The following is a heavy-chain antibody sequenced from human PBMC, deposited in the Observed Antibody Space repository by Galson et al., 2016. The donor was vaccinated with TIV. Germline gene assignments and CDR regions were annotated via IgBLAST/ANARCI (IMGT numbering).Heavy chain of an antibody. Sequence: SVKVSCKASGYSFINYYITWVRQAPGQGLEWMGWISGYNDNTNYTLKFQGRLTMTTDTYTCTSYMELRSLRSDDTAVYYCARVVGTVITQKSFDFWGQGTLVTVSS. CDR2: ISGYNDNT. CDR1: GYSFINYY. D-gene: IGHD4-23*01. V-gene: IGHV1-18*01. J-gene: IGHJ4*02. CDR3: ARVVGTVITQKSFDF.